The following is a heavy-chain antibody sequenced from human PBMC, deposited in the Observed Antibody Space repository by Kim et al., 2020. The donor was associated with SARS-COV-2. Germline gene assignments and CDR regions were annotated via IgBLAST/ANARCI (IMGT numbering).Heavy chain of an antibody. CDR2: IYSGGST. Sequence: GGSLRLSCAASGFTVSSNYMSWVRQAPGKGLEWVSVIYSGGSTYYADSVKGRFTISRDNSKNTLYLQMNSLRAEDTAVYYCARVGCVGGDCYLFDYWGQGTLDTVSS. CDR3: ARVGCVGGDCYLFDY. CDR1: GFTVSSNY. J-gene: IGHJ4*02. D-gene: IGHD2-21*02. V-gene: IGHV3-66*01.